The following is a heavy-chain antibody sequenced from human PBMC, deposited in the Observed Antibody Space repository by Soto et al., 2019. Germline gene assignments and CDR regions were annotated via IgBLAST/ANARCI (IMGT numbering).Heavy chain of an antibody. CDR2: IYYSGST. CDR3: ARGVFKPFFDY. D-gene: IGHD2-8*01. V-gene: IGHV4-30-4*01. J-gene: IGHJ4*02. CDR1: VGSISSGDYY. Sequence: SLTCTVSVGSISSGDYYWSWIRQSPGKGLERIGYIYYSGSTYYNPSLKSRVTISVDTSKNQFSLKLSSVTDADTAVYYCARGVFKPFFDYWGQGTLVTVSS.